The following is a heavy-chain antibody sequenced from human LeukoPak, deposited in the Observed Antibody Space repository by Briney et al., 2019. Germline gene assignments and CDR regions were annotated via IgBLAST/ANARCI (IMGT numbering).Heavy chain of an antibody. D-gene: IGHD6-13*01. Sequence: GGSLRLSCAASGFTFSSYSMNWVRQAPGKGLEWVSSISSSSSYIYYADSVKGRFTISRDNAKNSLYLQMNSLRAEDTAVYYCAREPEFIAAAGYYGMDVWGQGTTVTVSS. CDR1: GFTFSSYS. V-gene: IGHV3-21*01. CDR3: AREPEFIAAAGYYGMDV. J-gene: IGHJ6*02. CDR2: ISSSSSYI.